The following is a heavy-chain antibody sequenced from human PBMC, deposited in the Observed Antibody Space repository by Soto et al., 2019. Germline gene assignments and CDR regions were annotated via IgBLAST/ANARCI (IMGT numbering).Heavy chain of an antibody. Sequence: SETPSLTCTASGGSISSSSYYWGGIRQPPGKGLEWIGSIYYSGSTYYNPSLKSRVTISVDTSKKQFSLKLSSVTPADTAVYYCASNFVSSITYYDILTGYYFWAFDIWGQGTMVT. V-gene: IGHV4-39*01. D-gene: IGHD3-9*01. CDR2: IYYSGST. CDR1: GGSISSSSYY. CDR3: ASNFVSSITYYDILTGYYFWAFDI. J-gene: IGHJ3*02.